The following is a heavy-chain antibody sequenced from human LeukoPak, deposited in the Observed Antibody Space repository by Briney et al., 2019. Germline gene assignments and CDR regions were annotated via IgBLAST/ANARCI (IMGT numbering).Heavy chain of an antibody. CDR3: ARDRAPYYYGSGSYPYYFDY. CDR1: GFTFSDYY. D-gene: IGHD3-10*01. Sequence: GGSLRLSCAASGFTFSDYYMSWIRQAPGKGLEWVSYISSSGSTIYYADSVKGRFTISRDNAKNSLYLQMNSLRAEDTAVYYCARDRAPYYYGSGSYPYYFDYWGQGTLVTVSS. J-gene: IGHJ4*02. CDR2: ISSSGSTI. V-gene: IGHV3-11*01.